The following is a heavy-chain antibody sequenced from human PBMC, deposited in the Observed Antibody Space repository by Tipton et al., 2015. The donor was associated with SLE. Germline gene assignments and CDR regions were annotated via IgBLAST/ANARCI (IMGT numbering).Heavy chain of an antibody. J-gene: IGHJ3*02. CDR2: IYYSGST. CDR1: GGSISSGDYY. D-gene: IGHD4-23*01. CDR3: ARWTTVVTPGAFDI. Sequence: TLSLTCTVSGGSISSGDYYWSWIRQPPGKGLEWIGYIYYSGSTYYNPSLKSRVTISVDTSKNQFSLKLSSVTAADTAVYYCARWTTVVTPGAFDIWGQGTMVTVSS. V-gene: IGHV4-30-4*01.